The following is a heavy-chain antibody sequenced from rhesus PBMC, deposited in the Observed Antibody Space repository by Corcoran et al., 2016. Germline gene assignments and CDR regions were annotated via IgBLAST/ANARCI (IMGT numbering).Heavy chain of an antibody. CDR1: GGSISSSNW. CDR3: ARGTGYSGSRNFFDY. CDR2: ISGSSAST. D-gene: IGHD6-25*01. Sequence: QVQLQESGPGLVKPSETLSLTCAVSGGSISSSNWWRWIREPPGKWLEWNGYISGSSASTHYNPSLKSRVTISTDTSKNQVSLKQSSVTAADSAVYYCARGTGYSGSRNFFDYWGQGVLVAVSS. J-gene: IGHJ4*01. V-gene: IGHV4-65*01.